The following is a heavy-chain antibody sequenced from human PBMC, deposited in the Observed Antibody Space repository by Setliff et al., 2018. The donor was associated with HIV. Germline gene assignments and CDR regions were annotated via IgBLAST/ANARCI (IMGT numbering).Heavy chain of an antibody. J-gene: IGHJ1*01. CDR3: ARDWAEDYYGSGSFQY. V-gene: IGHV1-2*06. CDR1: GYMFSGFH. CDR2: INPNSGGT. D-gene: IGHD3-10*01. Sequence: ASVKVSCKASGYMFSGFHMHWVRQAAGQGLEWMGRINPNSGGTNYAQKFQGRVTMTRDTSISTSYMELGRLRSDDTAVYYCARDWAEDYYGSGSFQYWGQGTLVTVSS.